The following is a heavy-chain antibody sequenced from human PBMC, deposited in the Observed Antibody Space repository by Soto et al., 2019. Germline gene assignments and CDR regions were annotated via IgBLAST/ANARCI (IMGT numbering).Heavy chain of an antibody. CDR3: ATSVGIAPTGEDGMDV. J-gene: IGHJ6*02. Sequence: QVQLVQSGAEVKKTGSSVKVSCKASGGTFSIYGFSWVRQAPGQGPEWIGGIIPILTTPIYAQIFQGRVTIVADKSTTTVYMELSSLKFEDTAVYYCATSVGIAPTGEDGMDVWGQGPSVTVSS. CDR1: GGTFSIYG. D-gene: IGHD2-8*02. CDR2: IIPILTTP. V-gene: IGHV1-69*06.